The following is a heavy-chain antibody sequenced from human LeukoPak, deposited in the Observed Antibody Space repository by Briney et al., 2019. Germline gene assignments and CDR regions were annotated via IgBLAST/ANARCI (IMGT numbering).Heavy chain of an antibody. CDR1: GGTFSSYA. CDR2: IIPIFGTA. Sequence: ASVKVSCKASGGTFSSYAISWVRQAPGQGLEWMGGIIPIFGTANYAQKFQGRVTITTDESTSTAYMEVSSLRSEDTAVYYCARMRLGELSFDYWGQGTPVTVSS. CDR3: ARMRLGELSFDY. V-gene: IGHV1-69*05. J-gene: IGHJ4*02. D-gene: IGHD3-16*02.